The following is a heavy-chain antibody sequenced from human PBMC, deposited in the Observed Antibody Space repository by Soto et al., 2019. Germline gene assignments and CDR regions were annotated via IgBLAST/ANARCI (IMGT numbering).Heavy chain of an antibody. Sequence: SVKVSCKASEDTFSSHAIGWVRQAPVQGLEWMGGIIPIYGTTNYAQKFQDRVTITADTSTSTTYMELSSLRSDDTAVYYCARDLGGCSAGSCRYNWFDPWGQGTLVTVSS. V-gene: IGHV1-69*06. CDR3: ARDLGGCSAGSCRYNWFDP. D-gene: IGHD2-15*01. CDR2: IIPIYGTT. J-gene: IGHJ5*02. CDR1: EDTFSSHA.